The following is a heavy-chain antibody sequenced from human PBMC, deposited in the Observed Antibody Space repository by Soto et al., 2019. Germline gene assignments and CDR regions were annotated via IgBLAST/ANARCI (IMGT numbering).Heavy chain of an antibody. D-gene: IGHD3-9*01. Sequence: AASVKVSCKASGGTFSSYAISWVRQAPGQGLEWMGGIIPIFGTANYAQKFQGRVTITADESTSTAYMELSSLRSEDTAVYYCASVYILTGYHYAFDIWGQGTMVTVS. V-gene: IGHV1-69*13. CDR2: IIPIFGTA. CDR1: GGTFSSYA. J-gene: IGHJ3*02. CDR3: ASVYILTGYHYAFDI.